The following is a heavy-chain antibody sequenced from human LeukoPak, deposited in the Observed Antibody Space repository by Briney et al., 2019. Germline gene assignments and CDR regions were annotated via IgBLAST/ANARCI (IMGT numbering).Heavy chain of an antibody. Sequence: GASVRVSCKASGYTFSEHDVNWVRQAPGQGLEWMGWMNPNTGNTGYAQNLQGRATMTRTTSITTAYMDLSSLTSDATAVYYCARGGGGQYLDWFDFWGQGTLVTVSS. D-gene: IGHD2-2*02. CDR3: ARGGGGQYLDWFDF. CDR2: MNPNTGNT. CDR1: GYTFSEHD. V-gene: IGHV1-8*01. J-gene: IGHJ5*01.